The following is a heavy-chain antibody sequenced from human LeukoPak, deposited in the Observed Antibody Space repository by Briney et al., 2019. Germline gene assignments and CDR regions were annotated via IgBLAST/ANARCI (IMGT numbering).Heavy chain of an antibody. V-gene: IGHV4-39*07. CDR2: IYYSGST. CDR1: GGSISSSSYY. CDR3: AREGIAVAGTRHNWFDP. D-gene: IGHD6-19*01. Sequence: SETLSLTCTVSGGSISSSSYYWGWIRQPPGKGLEWIGSIYYSGSTYYNPSLKSRVTISVDTSKNQFSLKLSSVTAADTAVYYCAREGIAVAGTRHNWFDPWGQGTLVTVSS. J-gene: IGHJ5*02.